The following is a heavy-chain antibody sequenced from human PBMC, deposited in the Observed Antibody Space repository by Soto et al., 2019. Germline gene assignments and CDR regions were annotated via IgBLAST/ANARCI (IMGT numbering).Heavy chain of an antibody. J-gene: IGHJ4*02. V-gene: IGHV3-48*03. CDR1: GFTFSSYE. Sequence: PGGSLRLSCAASGFTFSSYEMNWVRQAPGKGLEWVSYISSSGSTIYYADSVKGRFTISRDNAKHSLYLQMTSLRAEDTAVYYCARGGGKGWSQVDFGYWGRGTRGTFSS. CDR2: ISSSGSTI. CDR3: ARGGGKGWSQVDFGY. D-gene: IGHD3-16*01.